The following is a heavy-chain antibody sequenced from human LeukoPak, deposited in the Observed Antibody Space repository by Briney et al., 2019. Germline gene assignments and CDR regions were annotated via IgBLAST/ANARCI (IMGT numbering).Heavy chain of an antibody. J-gene: IGHJ4*02. Sequence: GGSLRLSCKASTFTFADYAMSWVRQAPGKGLEWVGFIRSKACGGTSEYAASVKGRFTISRDDSKSIVYLQMNSLKTEDTAVYYCTRAPYSNYVNLDYWGQGTLVTVSS. D-gene: IGHD4-11*01. CDR2: IRSKACGGTS. CDR1: TFTFADYA. CDR3: TRAPYSNYVNLDY. V-gene: IGHV3-49*04.